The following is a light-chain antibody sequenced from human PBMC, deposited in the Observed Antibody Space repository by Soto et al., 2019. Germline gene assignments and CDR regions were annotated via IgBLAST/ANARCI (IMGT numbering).Light chain of an antibody. CDR1: QSVGSRF. Sequence: EISLTQSPGTLALSAGERATLSCRASQSVGSRFLAWYQQKPGQLPSLLIYDVSNRATGIPARLSGTGSGTDFTLTISTPEPEDFAVYYCQQCSNWPTFGGGTKVDIK. V-gene: IGKV3D-20*02. J-gene: IGKJ4*01. CDR2: DVS. CDR3: QQCSNWPT.